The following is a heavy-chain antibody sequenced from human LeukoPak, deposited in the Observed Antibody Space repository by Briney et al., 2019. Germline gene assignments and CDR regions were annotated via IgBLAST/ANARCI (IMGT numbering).Heavy chain of an antibody. Sequence: PGGSLRLSCAASGFTFSSYVMHWVRQAPGKGLEWVAIISYDGSNEYYADSVKGRFTISRDNSKNTLYLQMNSLRAEDTAVYYCARALTQWLVRSGPFDPWGQGTLVTVSS. J-gene: IGHJ5*02. D-gene: IGHD6-19*01. CDR1: GFTFSSYV. V-gene: IGHV3-30*04. CDR2: ISYDGSNE. CDR3: ARALTQWLVRSGPFDP.